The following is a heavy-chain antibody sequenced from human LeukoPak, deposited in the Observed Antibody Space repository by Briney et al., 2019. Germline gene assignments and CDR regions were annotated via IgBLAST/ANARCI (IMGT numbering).Heavy chain of an antibody. CDR2: ISSSSSYI. CDR1: GFTFSSYS. V-gene: IGHV3-21*01. D-gene: IGHD6-6*01. CDR3: ASLTPHSSSSLVGAFDI. J-gene: IGHJ3*02. Sequence: PGGSLRLSCSASGFTFSSYSMNWVRQAPGKGLEWVSSISSSSSYIYYADSVKGRFTISRDNAKNSLYLQMNSLRAEDTAVYYCASLTPHSSSSLVGAFDIWGQGTMVTVSS.